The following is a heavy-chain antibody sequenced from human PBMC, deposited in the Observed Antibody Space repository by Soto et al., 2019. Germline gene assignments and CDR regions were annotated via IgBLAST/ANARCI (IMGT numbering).Heavy chain of an antibody. V-gene: IGHV5-51*01. CDR3: ARVSMDAFDI. CDR1: GYSFTSYW. J-gene: IGHJ3*02. Sequence: PGESLKISCKGSGYSFTSYWIGWVRQMPGKGLEWMGIIYPGDSDTRYSPSFQGQVTISRDNAKNSLYLQMNSLRAEDTAVYYCARVSMDAFDIWGQGTMVTVSS. CDR2: IYPGDSDT.